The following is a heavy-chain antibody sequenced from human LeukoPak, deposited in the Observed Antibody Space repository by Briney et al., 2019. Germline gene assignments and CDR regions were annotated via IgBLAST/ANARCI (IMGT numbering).Heavy chain of an antibody. J-gene: IGHJ4*02. CDR3: ARGGNYDFWSGYSFDY. V-gene: IGHV1-2*02. Sequence: ASVKVSCKASGYTFTGYYMHWVRQAPGQGLEWMGWINPNSGGTNYAQKFQGRVTMTRDTSISAAYMELSRLRSDDTAVYYCARGGNYDFWSGYSFDYWGQGTLVTVSS. CDR1: GYTFTGYY. CDR2: INPNSGGT. D-gene: IGHD3-3*01.